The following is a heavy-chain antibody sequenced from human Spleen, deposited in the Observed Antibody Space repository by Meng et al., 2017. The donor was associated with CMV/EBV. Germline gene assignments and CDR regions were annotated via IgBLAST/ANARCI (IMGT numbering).Heavy chain of an antibody. CDR2: INPNSGGT. CDR3: ARDSKTRDFWSGWYYYSMDV. J-gene: IGHJ6*02. V-gene: IGHV1-2*02. CDR1: GYTFTGYY. Sequence: ASVKVSCKASGYTFTGYYMHWVRQAPGQGLEWMGWINPNSGGTNYAQKFQGRVTMTRDTSISTAYMELSRLRSDDTAVYYCARDSKTRDFWSGWYYYSMDVWGQGTTVTVSS. D-gene: IGHD3-3*01.